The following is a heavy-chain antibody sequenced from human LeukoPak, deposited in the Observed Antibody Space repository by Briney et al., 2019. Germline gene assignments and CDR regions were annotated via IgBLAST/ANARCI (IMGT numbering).Heavy chain of an antibody. Sequence: PSETLSLTCTVSGGSISSSSYYWGWIRQPPGKGLEWMGRIYYSGNTYCNPSLKSRVTISVDTSKNQFSLKLSSVTAADTAVYYCARLGKTTVTTSRAFDIWGQGTMVIVSS. J-gene: IGHJ3*02. CDR3: ARLGKTTVTTSRAFDI. V-gene: IGHV4-39*01. CDR1: GGSISSSSYY. CDR2: IYYSGNT. D-gene: IGHD4-17*01.